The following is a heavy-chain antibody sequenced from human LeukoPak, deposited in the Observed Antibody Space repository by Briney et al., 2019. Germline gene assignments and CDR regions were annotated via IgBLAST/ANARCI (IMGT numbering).Heavy chain of an antibody. CDR2: IWNDGSKE. V-gene: IGHV3-33*01. J-gene: IGHJ4*02. Sequence: GGSLRLSCAASGFTFGSHGMHWVRQAPGKGLEWVAVIWNDGSKEYYADSVKDRFSISRDNSKNTLYLQMNSLRAEDTAVYYCAGEMLYCSGGSCHQNWGQGTLVTVSS. D-gene: IGHD2-15*01. CDR3: AGEMLYCSGGSCHQN. CDR1: GFTFGSHG.